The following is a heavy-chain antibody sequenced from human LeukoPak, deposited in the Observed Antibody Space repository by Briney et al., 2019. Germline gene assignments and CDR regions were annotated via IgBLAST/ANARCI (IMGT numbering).Heavy chain of an antibody. CDR3: ARHQLGELSR. D-gene: IGHD3-16*02. V-gene: IGHV3-21*04. CDR2: ISSTGRHI. Sequence: GGSLRLSCAASGFTFTTYAMNWVRQAPGKGLEWVSYISSTGRHINYADSMKGRFTISRDNAKNSLYLQMNSLRAEDTAVYYCARHQLGELSRWGQGTLVTVSS. CDR1: GFTFTTYA. J-gene: IGHJ4*02.